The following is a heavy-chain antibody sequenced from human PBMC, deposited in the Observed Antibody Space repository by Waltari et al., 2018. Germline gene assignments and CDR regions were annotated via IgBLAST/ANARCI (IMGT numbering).Heavy chain of an antibody. CDR3: AKGETTGWYRCFDY. CDR2: ITASGHIT. V-gene: IGHV3-23*01. J-gene: IGHJ4*02. Sequence: SCVASGFTFTSYAMSWVRQVPGKGLEWVSSITASGHITYYADSVKGRFSISRDNSKNTVYLQMDSLRAEDTAVYHCAKGETTGWYRCFDYWGQGTQVTVSS. CDR1: GFTFTSYA. D-gene: IGHD6-19*01.